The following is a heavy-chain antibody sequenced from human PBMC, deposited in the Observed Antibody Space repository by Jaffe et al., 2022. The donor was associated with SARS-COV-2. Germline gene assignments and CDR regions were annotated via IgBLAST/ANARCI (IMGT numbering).Heavy chain of an antibody. CDR3: ARWTSYYEV. CDR2: VSPGADTT. V-gene: IGHV3-23*01. Sequence: DVQLLESGGGLVQPGGSLRLSCAASGFTFSNYAMNWVRQAPGRGLEWVSAVSPGADTTLYGDSVKGRFAISRDNSKNTLYLQMNSLRAEDTALYYCARWTSYYEVWGRGTLVTVSS. CDR1: GFTFSNYA. J-gene: IGHJ2*01.